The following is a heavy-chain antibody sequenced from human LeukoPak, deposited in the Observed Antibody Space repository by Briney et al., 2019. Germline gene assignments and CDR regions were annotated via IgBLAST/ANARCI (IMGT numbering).Heavy chain of an antibody. D-gene: IGHD2-21*02. CDR3: AKFDRTATYFDS. J-gene: IGHJ4*02. CDR1: GFTFTSYA. Sequence: GGTLRLSCAASGFTFTSYALSWVRQAPGKGLEWVSAISAGGGSTYDADSVKGRFTISSDNSKNTVYLQMTSLRVDDTAVYYCAKFDRTATYFDSWGQGTLVTISS. V-gene: IGHV3-23*01. CDR2: ISAGGGST.